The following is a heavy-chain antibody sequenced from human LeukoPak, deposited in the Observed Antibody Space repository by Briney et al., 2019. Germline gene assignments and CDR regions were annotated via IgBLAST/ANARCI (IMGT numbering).Heavy chain of an antibody. V-gene: IGHV3-66*01. Sequence: PGGSPRLSCAASGFTVSSNYMSWVRQAPGKGLEWVSVIYSGGSTYYADSVKGRFTISRDNSKNTLYLQMNSLRAEDTAVYYCASGVVSSGWYPRSLYYYGMDVWGQGTTVTVSS. J-gene: IGHJ6*02. CDR2: IYSGGST. CDR1: GFTVSSNY. D-gene: IGHD6-19*01. CDR3: ASGVVSSGWYPRSLYYYGMDV.